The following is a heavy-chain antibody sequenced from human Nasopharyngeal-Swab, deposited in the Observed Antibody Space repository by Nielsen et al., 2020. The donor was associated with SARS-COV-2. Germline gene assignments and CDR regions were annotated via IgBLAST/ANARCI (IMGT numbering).Heavy chain of an antibody. V-gene: IGHV1-69*13. D-gene: IGHD4-17*01. Sequence: SVKVSCKASGGTFSSYAISWVRQAPGQGLEWMGGIIPIFGTANYAQKFQGRVTITADESTSTAYMELSSLRSEDTAVYYCASFATVTTRYYYYGMDVWGQGTTVTVSS. CDR2: IIPIFGTA. CDR3: ASFATVTTRYYYYGMDV. J-gene: IGHJ6*02. CDR1: GGTFSSYA.